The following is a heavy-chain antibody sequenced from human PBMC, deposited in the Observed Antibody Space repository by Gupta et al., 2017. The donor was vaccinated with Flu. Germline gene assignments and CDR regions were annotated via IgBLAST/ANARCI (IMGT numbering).Heavy chain of an antibody. J-gene: IGHJ4*02. CDR3: AKDDSPHGPLAYFDY. CDR2: ISFDGSNK. V-gene: IGHV3-30*18. D-gene: IGHD2-15*01. CDR1: GFTFGSYG. Sequence: QVQLVESGGGVVQPGRSLRLSCAASGFTFGSYGMHWVRQAPGKGLEWVAVISFDGSNKYYADSVRGRFTISRDNSKNTLYLQMNSLRGEDTAVYYCAKDDSPHGPLAYFDYWGQGTLVTVSS.